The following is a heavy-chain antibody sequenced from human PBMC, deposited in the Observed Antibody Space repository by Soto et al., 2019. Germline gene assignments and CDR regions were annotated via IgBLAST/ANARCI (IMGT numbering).Heavy chain of an antibody. D-gene: IGHD3-22*01. CDR1: GSPFSSYG. V-gene: IGHV3-33*01. J-gene: IGHJ4*02. Sequence: GGSLRLSCAASGSPFSSYGMHWVRQAPGKGLDWVGVIWYDGSNKDYVDSVRGRFTISRDTAKNSLYLQMNSLRAEDTAVYYCARAYYYDSSGFSPGGYWGQGTLVTVSS. CDR2: IWYDGSNK. CDR3: ARAYYYDSSGFSPGGY.